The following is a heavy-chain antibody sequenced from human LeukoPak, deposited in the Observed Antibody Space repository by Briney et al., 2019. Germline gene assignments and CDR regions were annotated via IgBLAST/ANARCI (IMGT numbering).Heavy chain of an antibody. J-gene: IGHJ3*02. CDR1: GFTFSSYS. D-gene: IGHD6-19*01. CDR2: ISSSTYI. Sequence: GGSLRLSCAASGFTFSSYSVNWVRQAPGKGLEWVSSISSSTYIYYADSVKGRFTISRDNAKNSLYLQMNSLRAEDTALYHCATGWYDAFDIWGQGTMVTVSS. V-gene: IGHV3-21*04. CDR3: ATGWYDAFDI.